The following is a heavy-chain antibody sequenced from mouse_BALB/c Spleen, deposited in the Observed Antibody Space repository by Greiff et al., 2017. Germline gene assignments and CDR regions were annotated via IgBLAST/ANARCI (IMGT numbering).Heavy chain of an antibody. V-gene: IGHV1-14*01. J-gene: IGHJ1*01. Sequence: EVQLQQSGAELVRPGTSVKVSCKASGYAFTNYLIEWVKQKPGQGLEWIGYINPYNDGTKYNEKFKGKATLTSDKSSSTAYMELSSLTSEDSAVYYCARAGYGYDRSYWYFDVWGAGTTVTVSS. CDR1: GYAFTNYL. CDR3: ARAGYGYDRSYWYFDV. CDR2: INPYNDGT. D-gene: IGHD2-2*01.